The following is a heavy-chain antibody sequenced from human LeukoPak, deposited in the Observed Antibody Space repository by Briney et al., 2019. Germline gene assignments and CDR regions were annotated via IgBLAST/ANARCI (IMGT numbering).Heavy chain of an antibody. CDR3: AKGGYSYAGPSNY. D-gene: IGHD5-18*01. CDR2: ISWDGGST. Sequence: GGSLRLSCAASGFTFDDYTMHWVRQAPGKGLEWVSLISWDGGSTYYPDSVKGRFTISRDNSKNSLYLQMNSLRTEDTALYYCAKGGYSYAGPSNYWGQGTLVTVSS. V-gene: IGHV3-43*01. J-gene: IGHJ4*02. CDR1: GFTFDDYT.